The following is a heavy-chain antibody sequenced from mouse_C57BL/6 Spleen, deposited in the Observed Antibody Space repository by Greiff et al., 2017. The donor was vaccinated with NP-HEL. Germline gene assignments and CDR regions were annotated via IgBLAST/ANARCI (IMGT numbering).Heavy chain of an antibody. J-gene: IGHJ2*01. V-gene: IGHV1-82*01. D-gene: IGHD3-2*02. CDR2: IYPGDGDT. Sequence: VQLQQSGPELVKPGASVKISCKASGYAFSSSWMNWVKQRPGKGLEWIGRIYPGDGDTNYNGKFKGKATLTADKSSSTAYMQLSSLTSEDSAVYFCARGLRLDYWGQGITLTVSS. CDR3: ARGLRLDY. CDR1: GYAFSSSW.